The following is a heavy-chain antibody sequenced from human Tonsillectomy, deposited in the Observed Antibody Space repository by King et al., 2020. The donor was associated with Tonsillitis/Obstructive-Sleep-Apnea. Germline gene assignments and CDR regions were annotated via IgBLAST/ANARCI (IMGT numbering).Heavy chain of an antibody. J-gene: IGHJ4*02. V-gene: IGHV3-30*04. D-gene: IGHD2-2*01. CDR2: ISYDGSNK. CDR3: ARGVELGYCSSTSCYWGDY. Sequence: QLVQSGGGVVQPGRSLRLSCAASGFTFSSYAMHWVRQAPGKGLEWVAVISYDGSNKYYADSVKGRFTISRDNSKNTLYLQMNSLRAEDTAVYYCARGVELGYCSSTSCYWGDYWGQGXLVTVSS. CDR1: GFTFSSYA.